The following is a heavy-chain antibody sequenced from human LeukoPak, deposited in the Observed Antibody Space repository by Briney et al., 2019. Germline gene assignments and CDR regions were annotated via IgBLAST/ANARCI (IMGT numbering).Heavy chain of an antibody. CDR2: IYSDGSTT. V-gene: IGHV3-74*01. J-gene: IGHJ4*02. D-gene: IGHD1-1*01. CDR1: GFTFNSYW. CDR3: ARGDWNPDF. Sequence: GGSLRLSCAASGFTFNSYWMHWVRQAPGKRLAWVSRIYSDGSTTNYADSVKGRFTISRDNARNTLYLQMNSLRAEDTAVYYCARGDWNPDFWGQGTLVTVSS.